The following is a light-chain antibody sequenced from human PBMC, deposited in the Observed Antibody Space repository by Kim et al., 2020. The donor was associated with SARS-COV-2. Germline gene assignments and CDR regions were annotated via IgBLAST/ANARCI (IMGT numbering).Light chain of an antibody. J-gene: IGKJ2*03. V-gene: IGKV1-39*01. CDR3: QQSYTTPHS. CDR2: AAS. CDR1: QSIDNY. Sequence: SASIGDRVTITCRASQSIDNYLNWYQHKPGKPPKFLIHAASNLQTGVPSRFSGSGSGTDFTLTITNFQPEDFATYYCQQSYTTPHSFGQGTKLEI.